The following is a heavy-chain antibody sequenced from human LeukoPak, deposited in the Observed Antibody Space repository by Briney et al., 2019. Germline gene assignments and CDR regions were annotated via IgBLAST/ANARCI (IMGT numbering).Heavy chain of an antibody. J-gene: IGHJ4*02. Sequence: SETLSLTCAVSGGSISSSNWWSWVRQPPGKGLEWIGEIDRSGTTNYNPSLKSRITISVDKSNNQFSLKLSYVIAADTAVYYCAKAPFDSSGLLGLWRQGTLVTVSS. CDR1: GGSISSSNW. V-gene: IGHV4-4*02. D-gene: IGHD3-22*01. CDR2: IDRSGTT. CDR3: AKAPFDSSGLLGL.